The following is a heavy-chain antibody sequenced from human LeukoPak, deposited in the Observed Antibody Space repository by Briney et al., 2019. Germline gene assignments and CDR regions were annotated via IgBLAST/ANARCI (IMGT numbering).Heavy chain of an antibody. CDR2: ISYDGSNK. Sequence: GGSLRLSRAASGFTFSSYAMHWVRQAPGKGLEWVAVISYDGSNKYYADSVKGRFTISRDNSKNTLYLQMNSLRAEDTAVYYCAKQAGIAVAGDFDYWGQGTLVTVSS. D-gene: IGHD6-19*01. V-gene: IGHV3-30*18. J-gene: IGHJ4*02. CDR3: AKQAGIAVAGDFDY. CDR1: GFTFSSYA.